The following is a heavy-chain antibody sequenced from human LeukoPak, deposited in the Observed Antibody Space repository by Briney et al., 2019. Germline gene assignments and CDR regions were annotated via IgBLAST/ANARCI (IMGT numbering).Heavy chain of an antibody. CDR2: INHSGST. D-gene: IGHD6-19*01. Sequence: SETLSLTCAVYGGSFSGYYWSWIRQPPGKGLEWIEEINHSGSTNYNPSLKSRVTISVDTSKNQFSLKVSSVTAADTAVYYCARTVAGTLYLDYWGQGTLVTVSS. J-gene: IGHJ4*02. V-gene: IGHV4-34*01. CDR3: ARTVAGTLYLDY. CDR1: GGSFSGYY.